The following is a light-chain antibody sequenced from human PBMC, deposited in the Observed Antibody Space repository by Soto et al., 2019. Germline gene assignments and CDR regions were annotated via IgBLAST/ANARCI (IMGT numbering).Light chain of an antibody. CDR2: GVS. CDR1: QSVSSN. V-gene: IGKV3-15*01. Sequence: EIVMTQSPATLSVSPGERATLSCRASQSVSSNLAWYQQKPGQAPRLVIYGVSTRATGIPARFSGSGSGTEFTLTLSSLQSEDFAIYYCQQYNNWPPYTFGQGTKLEIK. J-gene: IGKJ2*01. CDR3: QQYNNWPPYT.